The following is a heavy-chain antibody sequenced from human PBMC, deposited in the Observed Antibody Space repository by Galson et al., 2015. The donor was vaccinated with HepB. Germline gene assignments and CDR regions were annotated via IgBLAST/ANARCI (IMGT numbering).Heavy chain of an antibody. CDR3: ARPNLAYCGGDCYLPGAFDI. V-gene: IGHV4-39*01. CDR1: GGSISSSSYY. J-gene: IGHJ3*02. D-gene: IGHD2-21*02. CDR2: IYYSGST. Sequence: ETLSLTCTVSGGSISSSSYYWGWIRQPPGKGLEWIGSIYYSGSTYYNPSLKSRVTISVDTSKNQFSLKLSSVTAADTAVYYCARPNLAYCGGDCYLPGAFDIWGQGTMVTVSS.